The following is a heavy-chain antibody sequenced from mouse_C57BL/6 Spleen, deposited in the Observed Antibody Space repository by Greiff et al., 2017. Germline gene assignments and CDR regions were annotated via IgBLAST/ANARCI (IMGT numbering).Heavy chain of an antibody. Sequence: QVQLQQPGAELVMPGASVKLSCKASGYTFTSYWMHWVKQRPGQGLEWIGEIDPSDSYTNYNQKFKGKSTLTVDKSSSTAYMQLSSLTSEDSAVYYCAGGSSYGYFDVWGTGTTVTVSS. CDR3: AGGSSYGYFDV. J-gene: IGHJ1*03. CDR2: IDPSDSYT. CDR1: GYTFTSYW. V-gene: IGHV1-69*01. D-gene: IGHD1-1*01.